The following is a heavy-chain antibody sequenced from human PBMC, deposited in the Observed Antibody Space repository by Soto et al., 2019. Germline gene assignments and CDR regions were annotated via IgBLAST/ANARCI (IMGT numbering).Heavy chain of an antibody. V-gene: IGHV3-30-3*01. D-gene: IGHD6-13*01. CDR2: ISYDGRNK. J-gene: IGHJ5*02. CDR3: AREDGYSSSWFGWFDP. CDR1: GFTFSSYA. Sequence: QVQLVESGGGVVQPGRSLRLSCAASGFTFSSYAMHWVRQAPGKGLEWVAVISYDGRNKYYADSVKGRFTISRDNSKNTLYLKMNSLRAEDTAVYYCAREDGYSSSWFGWFDPWGQGTLVTVSS.